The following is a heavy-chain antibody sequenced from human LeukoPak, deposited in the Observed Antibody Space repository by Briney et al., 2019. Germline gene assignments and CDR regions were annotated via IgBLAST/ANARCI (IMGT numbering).Heavy chain of an antibody. D-gene: IGHD5-12*01. CDR1: GFTFSSST. V-gene: IGHV1-58*02. CDR3: ARGLLIYGGYDMYYYYGMDV. Sequence: SVRVSCKASGFTFSSSTMQWVRQARGQRLEWIGWIVVVSGNTNYAQKFQGRVTITTDESTSTAYMELSSLRSEDTAVYYCARGLLIYGGYDMYYYYGMDVWGQGTTVTVSS. J-gene: IGHJ6*02. CDR2: IVVVSGNT.